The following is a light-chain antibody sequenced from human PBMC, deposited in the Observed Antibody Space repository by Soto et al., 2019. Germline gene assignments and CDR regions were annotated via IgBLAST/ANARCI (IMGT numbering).Light chain of an antibody. J-gene: IGLJ1*01. CDR1: SSDVGAYEY. V-gene: IGLV2-14*03. Sequence: QSALIQPASVSGSPGQSITISCTGTSSDVGAYEYVSWYQQHPGKAPKLLIYDVSNRPSGVSTLFSGSKSGNTASLTISGLQAEDEGDYYCTSYTTRRLYVFGSGTKVTVL. CDR3: TSYTTRRLYV. CDR2: DVS.